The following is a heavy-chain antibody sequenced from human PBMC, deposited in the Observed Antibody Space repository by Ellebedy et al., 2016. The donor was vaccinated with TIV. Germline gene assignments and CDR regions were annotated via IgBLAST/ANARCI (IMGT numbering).Heavy chain of an antibody. V-gene: IGHV3-74*01. D-gene: IGHD4-23*01. CDR1: GFTFSSYW. Sequence: PGGSLRLSCAASGFTFSSYWMHWVRQAPGKGLVWVSRINRDGSFTSYADFVEGRLTIFRDNAKNMLYLQMNSLRAEDTAVYYCARASTVVTPDYGMDVWGHGTTVTVSS. CDR3: ARASTVVTPDYGMDV. CDR2: INRDGSFT. J-gene: IGHJ6*02.